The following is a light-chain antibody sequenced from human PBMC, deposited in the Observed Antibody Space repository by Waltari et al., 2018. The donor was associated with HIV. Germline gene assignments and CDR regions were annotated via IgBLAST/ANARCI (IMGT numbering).Light chain of an antibody. Sequence: EIVLTQSPATLSLSPGERATLSCGASQTVSNNYLAWYQQKPGLAPRLLIYDASSRAAGVPDMFSGSGSGTDFTLTISRLEPEDFAVYYCHQFGSSTSYTFGQGTKLEIK. CDR1: QTVSNNY. CDR3: HQFGSSTSYT. CDR2: DAS. J-gene: IGKJ2*01. V-gene: IGKV3D-20*01.